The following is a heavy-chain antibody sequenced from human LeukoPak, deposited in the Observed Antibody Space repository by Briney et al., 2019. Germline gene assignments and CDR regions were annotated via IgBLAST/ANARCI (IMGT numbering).Heavy chain of an antibody. CDR3: ATEGYGAFDY. CDR2: ISGSGGST. D-gene: IGHD4-17*01. V-gene: IGHV3-23*01. CDR1: GFTFNSYA. J-gene: IGHJ4*02. Sequence: GGSLRLSCAASGFTFNSYAMTWVRQAPGKGLEWVSVISGSGGSTYYADSVKGRFPISRDNSKNTLYLQMNSLRAEDTAVYYCATEGYGAFDYWGQGTLVTVSS.